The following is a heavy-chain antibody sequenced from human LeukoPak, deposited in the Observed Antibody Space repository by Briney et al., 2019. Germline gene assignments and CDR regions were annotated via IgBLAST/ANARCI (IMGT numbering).Heavy chain of an antibody. V-gene: IGHV3-23*01. CDR3: AKGTIAAAGTTGYFDY. D-gene: IGHD6-13*01. CDR2: ISGSGGST. J-gene: IGHJ4*02. CDR1: GFTFSSYA. Sequence: PGGSLRLSCAASGFTFSSYAMSWVRQAPGKWLEWVSPISGSGGSTYYADSVKGRFTISRDNSKNTLYLQMNSLRAEDTAVYYCAKGTIAAAGTTGYFDYWGQGTLVTVSS.